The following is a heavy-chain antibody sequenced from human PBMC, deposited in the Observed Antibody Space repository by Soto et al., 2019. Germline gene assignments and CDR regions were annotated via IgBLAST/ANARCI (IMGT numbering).Heavy chain of an antibody. D-gene: IGHD5-18*01. CDR2: ISYDGTDK. CDR1: GFTFSSYG. V-gene: IGHV3-30*18. J-gene: IGHJ6*02. Sequence: PGGSLRLSCAASGFTFSSYGIHWVRQAPGKGLEWVALISYDGTDKYYADSVKGRFTISRDNSKNTLYLQMSSLGPEDTAVYYCVKERYAQLWLEDYGMDVWGQGTTVTAS. CDR3: VKERYAQLWLEDYGMDV.